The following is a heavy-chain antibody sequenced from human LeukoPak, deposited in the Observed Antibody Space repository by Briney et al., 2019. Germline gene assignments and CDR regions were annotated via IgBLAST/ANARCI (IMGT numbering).Heavy chain of an antibody. CDR3: ARGYYDSSGYYLYFDY. V-gene: IGHV4-59*01. CDR1: VGSISSYY. Sequence: PSETLSLTCTVSVGSISSYYWSWIRQPPGKGLEWIGYIYYSGSTNYNPSLKSRVTISVDTSKNQFSLKLSSVTAADTAVYYCARGYYDSSGYYLYFDYWGQGTLVTVSS. CDR2: IYYSGST. J-gene: IGHJ4*02. D-gene: IGHD3-22*01.